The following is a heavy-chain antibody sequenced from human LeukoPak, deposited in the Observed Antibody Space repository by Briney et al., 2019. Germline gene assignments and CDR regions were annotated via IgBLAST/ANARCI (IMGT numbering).Heavy chain of an antibody. V-gene: IGHV3-15*01. Sequence: GGSLRLSCAASGSTFSSYWMSWVRQAPGKGLEWVGRIKSKTDGGTTDYAAPVKGRFTISRDDSKNTLYLQMNSLKTEDTAVYYCTTDRYYDAAYTTWGQGTLVTVSS. CDR2: IKSKTDGGTT. CDR3: TTDRYYDAAYTT. CDR1: GSTFSSYW. D-gene: IGHD3-22*01. J-gene: IGHJ4*02.